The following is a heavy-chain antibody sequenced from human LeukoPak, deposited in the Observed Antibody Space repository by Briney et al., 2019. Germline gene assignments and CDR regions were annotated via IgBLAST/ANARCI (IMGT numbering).Heavy chain of an antibody. Sequence: GGSLRLSCAASGFTFSSYEMNWVRQAPGKGLEWVSYISSSAGTTYYADSVKGRFTVSRDNAQNSLYLQMNSLRAADTAVYYCARYSVDSSGYPKLDYWGQGTLVIVFS. CDR3: ARYSVDSSGYPKLDY. J-gene: IGHJ4*02. V-gene: IGHV3-48*03. CDR1: GFTFSSYE. CDR2: ISSSAGTT. D-gene: IGHD3-22*01.